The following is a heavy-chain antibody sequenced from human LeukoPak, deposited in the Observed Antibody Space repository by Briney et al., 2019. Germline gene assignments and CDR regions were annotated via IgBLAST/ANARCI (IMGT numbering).Heavy chain of an antibody. CDR1: GFTFSSYG. CDR2: IWYDGNNK. J-gene: IGHJ4*02. CDR3: AKAPGFSDF. V-gene: IGHV3-33*06. D-gene: IGHD7-27*01. Sequence: GGSLRLSCAASGFTFSSYGMHWVRQAPGKGLEWVAVIWYDGNNKYYADSVKGRFTISRDNSKKTMYLQMNSLRADDTAVYYCAKAPGFSDFWGQGTLVTVSS.